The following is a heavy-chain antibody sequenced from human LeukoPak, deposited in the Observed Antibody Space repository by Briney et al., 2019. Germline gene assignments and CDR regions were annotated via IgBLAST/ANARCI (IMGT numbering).Heavy chain of an antibody. CDR3: ARDGEMATITHYYYYMDV. J-gene: IGHJ6*03. CDR1: GFTFSSYA. Sequence: GGSLRLSCAASGFTFSSYAMHWVRQAPGKGLEWVAVISYDGSNKYYADSVKGRFTISRDNSKNTLYLQMNSLRAEDTAVYYCARDGEMATITHYYYYMDVWGKGTTVTVSS. CDR2: ISYDGSNK. D-gene: IGHD5-24*01. V-gene: IGHV3-30-3*01.